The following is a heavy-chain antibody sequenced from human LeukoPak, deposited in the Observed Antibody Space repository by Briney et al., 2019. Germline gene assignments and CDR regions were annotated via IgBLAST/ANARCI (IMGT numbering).Heavy chain of an antibody. V-gene: IGHV4-39*01. Sequence: SETLSLTCSVAGASVYSGDYYWAWIRQPLGQSLEYIGAVYYSGVTFDNPSLSGRITMSVDTSKNQFSLNLASVTATDTAIYYCARRGVFGSDNYFEYWGQGILVIVSS. CDR3: ARRGVFGSDNYFEY. CDR1: GASVYSGDYY. CDR2: VYYSGVT. J-gene: IGHJ4*01. D-gene: IGHD3-10*01.